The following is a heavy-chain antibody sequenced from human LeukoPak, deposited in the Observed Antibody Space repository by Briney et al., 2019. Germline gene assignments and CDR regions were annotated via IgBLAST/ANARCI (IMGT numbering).Heavy chain of an antibody. CDR3: ARGSRALRFLEWPRGVDAFDI. CDR1: ADSISRSRHF. V-gene: IGHV4-39*07. CDR2: IYNSGST. Sequence: KPSETLSLTCNVSADSISRSRHFWAWIRQSPGRGLQWIGYIYNSGSTYYNPSLKSRVTISVDTSKNQFSLKLSSVTAADTAVYYCARGSRALRFLEWPRGVDAFDIWGQGTMVTVSS. J-gene: IGHJ3*02. D-gene: IGHD3-3*01.